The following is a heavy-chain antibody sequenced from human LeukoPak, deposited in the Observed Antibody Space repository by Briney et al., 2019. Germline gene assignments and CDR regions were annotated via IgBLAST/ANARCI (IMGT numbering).Heavy chain of an antibody. CDR1: GFTFSSYA. CDR2: ISGSGGST. J-gene: IGHJ4*02. D-gene: IGHD1-26*01. V-gene: IGHV3-23*01. CDR3: AKDPVGAVSPPDY. Sequence: GGTLRLSCAASGFTFSSYAMSWVRQAPGKGLEWVSAISGSGGSTYYADSVKGRFTISRDNSKNTLYPQMNSLRAEDTAVYYCAKDPVGAVSPPDYWGQGTLVTVSS.